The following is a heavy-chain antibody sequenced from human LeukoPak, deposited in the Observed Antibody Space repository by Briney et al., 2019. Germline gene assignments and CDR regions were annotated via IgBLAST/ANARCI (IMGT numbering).Heavy chain of an antibody. J-gene: IGHJ4*02. D-gene: IGHD6-13*01. Sequence: GGSLRFSCAASGFTFSSYSMNWVRQAPGKGLEWVSSISSSSSYIYYADSVKGRFTISRDNAKNSLYLQMNSLRAEDTPVYYCARDRAAAGHCSAYWGQGTLVTVSS. CDR1: GFTFSSYS. CDR3: ARDRAAAGHCSAY. V-gene: IGHV3-21*01. CDR2: ISSSSSYI.